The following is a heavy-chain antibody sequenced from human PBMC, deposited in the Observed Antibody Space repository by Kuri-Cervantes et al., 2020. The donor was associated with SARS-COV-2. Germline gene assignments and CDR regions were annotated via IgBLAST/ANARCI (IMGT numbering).Heavy chain of an antibody. V-gene: IGHV4-34*01. CDR3: AKGGRGNPEYYFDY. CDR2: INHSGST. D-gene: IGHD3-10*01. J-gene: IGHJ4*02. Sequence: SETLSLTCVVSGSSFSSYYWSWIRQPPGKGLEWIGEINHSGSTNYNPFLKSRVTISVDTSKNQFSLKLSFVTAAETAEYYCAKGGRGNPEYYFDYWGQGTLVTVSS. CDR1: GSSFSSYY.